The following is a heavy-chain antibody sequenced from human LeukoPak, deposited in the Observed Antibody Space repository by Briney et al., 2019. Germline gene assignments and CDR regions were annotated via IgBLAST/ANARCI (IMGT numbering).Heavy chain of an antibody. Sequence: GGSLRLSCAASGLTFSRWAMHWVRQAPGKGLEYVSAISSNGGSTYYANSVKGRFTISRDNSRNTVYLQMGSLRAEDTAVYYCARDGRLVGPFDYWGQGTLVTVSS. J-gene: IGHJ4*02. CDR3: ARDGRLVGPFDY. V-gene: IGHV3-64*01. CDR2: ISSNGGST. D-gene: IGHD1-26*01. CDR1: GLTFSRWA.